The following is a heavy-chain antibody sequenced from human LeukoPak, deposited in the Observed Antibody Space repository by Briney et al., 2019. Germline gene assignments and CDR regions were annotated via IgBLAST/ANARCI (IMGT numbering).Heavy chain of an antibody. Sequence: GGSLRLSCAASGFTFSSYAMHWVRQAPGKGLEWVAVISYDGSNKYYADSVKGRFTISRDNSKNTLYLQMNSLRVEDTAIYYCAKDMGRRIFGVAYDAFHIWGQGTMVTVSS. V-gene: IGHV3-30-3*01. CDR2: ISYDGSNK. J-gene: IGHJ3*02. CDR3: AKDMGRRIFGVAYDAFHI. D-gene: IGHD3-3*01. CDR1: GFTFSSYA.